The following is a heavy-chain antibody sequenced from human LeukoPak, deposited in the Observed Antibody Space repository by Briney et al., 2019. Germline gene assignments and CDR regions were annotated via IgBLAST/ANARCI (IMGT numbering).Heavy chain of an antibody. CDR2: ISYDGSNK. D-gene: IGHD5-24*01. V-gene: IGHV3-30*04. Sequence: GGSLRLSCAASGFTFSSYAMHWVRQAPGKGLEWVAVISYDGSNKYYADSVKGRFTISRDNSKNTLYLQMNSLRAEDTAVYYCAKGGSTGWLQLGDYWGQGTLVTVSS. CDR3: AKGGSTGWLQLGDY. CDR1: GFTFSSYA. J-gene: IGHJ4*02.